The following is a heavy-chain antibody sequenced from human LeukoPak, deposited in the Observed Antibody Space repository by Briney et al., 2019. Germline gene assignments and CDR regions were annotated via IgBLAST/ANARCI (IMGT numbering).Heavy chain of an antibody. CDR3: LTIVETPIDAFDI. J-gene: IGHJ3*02. D-gene: IGHD4-23*01. V-gene: IGHV3-74*01. CDR1: GFTFSKYW. CDR2: INPDDKST. Sequence: GGSLRLSCAASGFTFSKYWLHWVRQPPGRGLVWLARINPDDKSTSYADSVKGRLTISIDDAKETLFLQMNSLTAEDTAVYYCLTIVETPIDAFDIWGQGAMVTVSS.